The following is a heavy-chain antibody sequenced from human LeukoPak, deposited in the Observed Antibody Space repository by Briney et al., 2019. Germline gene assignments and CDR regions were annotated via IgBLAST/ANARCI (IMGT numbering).Heavy chain of an antibody. CDR2: MNPNSGNT. D-gene: IGHD5-18*01. CDR1: GYTFISYD. Sequence: ASVKVSCKASGYTFISYDINWVRQATGQGLEWMGWMNPNSGNTGYAQKFQGRVTNTRNTSISTAYMELSSLRSEDTAVYYCARRGYSYGQVYYYYYMDVWGKGTTVTVSS. CDR3: ARRGYSYGQVYYYYYMDV. J-gene: IGHJ6*03. V-gene: IGHV1-8*03.